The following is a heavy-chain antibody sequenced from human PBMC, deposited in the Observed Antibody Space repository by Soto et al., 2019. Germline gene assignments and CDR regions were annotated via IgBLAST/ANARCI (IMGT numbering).Heavy chain of an antibody. CDR2: IYWDDDK. D-gene: IGHD6-19*01. CDR1: GFSLSTSGVG. J-gene: IGHJ6*02. V-gene: IGHV2-5*02. CDR3: AHRRCSGWYCPYYYYGMDV. Sequence: GSGPTLVNTTQTLTLTCTFSGFSLSTSGVGVGWIRQPPGKALEWLALIYWDDDKRYSPSLKSRLTITKDTSKNQVVLTMTNMDPVDTATYYCAHRRCSGWYCPYYYYGMDVWGQGTTVTVSS.